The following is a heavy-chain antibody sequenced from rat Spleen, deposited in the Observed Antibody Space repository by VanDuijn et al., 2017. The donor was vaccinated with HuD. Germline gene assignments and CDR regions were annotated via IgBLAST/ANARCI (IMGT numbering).Heavy chain of an antibody. D-gene: IGHD1-12*03. CDR2: ISYSCST. V-gene: IGHV3-1*01. J-gene: IGHJ4*01. CDR1: GYSITSNY. Sequence: EVQLQESGPGLVKPSQSLSLTCSVTGYSITSNYWRWIRNFPGNKMEWMGYISYSCSTSSNPSLTRRISFTRDTSKNQFFLQLNSVTTEDTATYYCAKTPIYYYDGYYRGYVMDAWGQGASVTVSS. CDR3: AKTPIYYYDGYYRGYVMDA.